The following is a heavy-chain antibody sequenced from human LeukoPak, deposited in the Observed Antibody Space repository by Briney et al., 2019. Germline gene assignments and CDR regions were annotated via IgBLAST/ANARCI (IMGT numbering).Heavy chain of an antibody. J-gene: IGHJ4*02. V-gene: IGHV3-74*01. CDR3: ARDKKSGESSEIDY. CDR1: GFTFSDYW. D-gene: IGHD3-10*01. Sequence: GGSLRLSCAASGFTFSDYWVHWVRQAPGKGLVWVSRINRDGSTTNYADSVKGRFTVSRDNAKNTLNLEMNSLRAEDTAVYYCARDKKSGESSEIDYWGQGTLVTVSS. CDR2: INRDGSTT.